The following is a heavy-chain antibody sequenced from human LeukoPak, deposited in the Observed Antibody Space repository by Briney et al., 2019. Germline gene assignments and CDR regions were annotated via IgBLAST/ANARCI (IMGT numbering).Heavy chain of an antibody. Sequence: GGSLRLSCAASGFTVSSNYMSWVRQAPGKGLEWVSVIYSGGSTYYADSVKGRFTISRDNSKNTLYVQMNSLRAEDTAVYYCARVGYSSGWYVGYWGQGTLVTVSS. CDR1: GFTVSSNY. CDR2: IYSGGST. J-gene: IGHJ4*02. V-gene: IGHV3-66*01. D-gene: IGHD6-19*01. CDR3: ARVGYSSGWYVGY.